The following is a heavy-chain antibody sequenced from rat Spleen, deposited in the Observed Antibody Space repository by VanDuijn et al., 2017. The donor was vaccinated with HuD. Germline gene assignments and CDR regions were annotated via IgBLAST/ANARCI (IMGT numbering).Heavy chain of an antibody. J-gene: IGHJ2*01. CDR1: GFAFRNYG. CDR2: ISPSGGNT. CDR3: ARPTTGIPFNY. Sequence: EVQLVESGGGLVQPGGSLKLSCAASGFAFRNYGMAWVRQTLTKGLEWVAFISPSGGNTFYRDSVKGRFTISRNNAKSTLYLQVDSLRSEDTAIYYCARPTTGIPFNYWGQGVMVTVSS. D-gene: IGHD1-9*01. V-gene: IGHV5S13*01.